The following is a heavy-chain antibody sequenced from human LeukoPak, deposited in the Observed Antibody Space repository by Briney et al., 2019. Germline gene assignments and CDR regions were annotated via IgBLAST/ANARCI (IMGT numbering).Heavy chain of an antibody. Sequence: GGSLRPSCAASGFTFSRYRMSWVRQAPGKGLEWVANIKQDGSEKYYAESVKGRFTISRDNSKNTLYLQMNSLRVEDTAVYYCARERNYDRSGYFYYWGQGTLVIVSS. V-gene: IGHV3-7*01. CDR1: GFTFSRYR. J-gene: IGHJ4*02. D-gene: IGHD3-22*01. CDR3: ARERNYDRSGYFYY. CDR2: IKQDGSEK.